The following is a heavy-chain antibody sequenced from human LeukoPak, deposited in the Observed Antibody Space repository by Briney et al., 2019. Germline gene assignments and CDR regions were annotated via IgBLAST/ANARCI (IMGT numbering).Heavy chain of an antibody. D-gene: IGHD6-13*01. CDR1: GYTFTGYY. V-gene: IGHV1-2*02. J-gene: IGHJ4*02. CDR3: ARVGMYSSSWYGTNYFDY. CDR2: INPNSGGT. Sequence: RASVKVSCKASGYTFTGYYMHWVRPAPGQGLGWMGWINPNSGGTNYAQKFQGRVTMTRDTSISTAYMELSRLRSDDTAVYYCARVGMYSSSWYGTNYFDYWGQGTLVTVSS.